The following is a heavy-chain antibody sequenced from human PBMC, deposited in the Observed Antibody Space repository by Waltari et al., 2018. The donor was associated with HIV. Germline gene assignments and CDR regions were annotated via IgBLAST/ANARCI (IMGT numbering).Heavy chain of an antibody. Sequence: QVQLQESGPGLVKPSQTLSLTCPVSGGSLSSGDYYWRWIRQPPGKGLEWIGYIYYSGSTYYNPSLKSRVTISVDTSKNQFSLKLSSVTAADTVVYYCARDPRIAAADPYWYFDLWGRGTLVTVSS. D-gene: IGHD6-13*01. V-gene: IGHV4-30-4*01. J-gene: IGHJ2*01. CDR1: GGSLSSGDYY. CDR3: ARDPRIAAADPYWYFDL. CDR2: IYYSGST.